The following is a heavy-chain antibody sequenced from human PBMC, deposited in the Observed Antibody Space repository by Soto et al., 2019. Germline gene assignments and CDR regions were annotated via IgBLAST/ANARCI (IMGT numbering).Heavy chain of an antibody. D-gene: IGHD4-17*01. CDR3: ARTVRTVTTFRNYDYYMDV. V-gene: IGHV4-34*01. Sequence: SETLSLTCAVYGGSFSGYYWTWIRQPPGKGLEWIGEINHSESTNYNPSLKSRVTISGDTSKNQFSLKLSSVTAADTAVYYCARTVRTVTTFRNYDYYMDVWGRGTTVTVSS. CDR2: INHSEST. CDR1: GGSFSGYY. J-gene: IGHJ6*03.